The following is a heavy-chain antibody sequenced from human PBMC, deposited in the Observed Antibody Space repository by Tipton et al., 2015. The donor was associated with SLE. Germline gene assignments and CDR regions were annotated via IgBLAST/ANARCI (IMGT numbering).Heavy chain of an antibody. CDR1: GGSITSNNYY. CDR3: AKQGPSAWYDFSYFDN. Sequence: LRLSCTVSGGSITSNNYYWGWIRQPPGKGLEWIGSIYNSGTTYYNPSLKSRLIMSVDVSKNQFSLKLNSVTAADTAVYYCAKQGPSAWYDFSYFDNWGQGILVTVSP. V-gene: IGHV4-39*07. D-gene: IGHD6-19*01. J-gene: IGHJ4*02. CDR2: IYNSGTT.